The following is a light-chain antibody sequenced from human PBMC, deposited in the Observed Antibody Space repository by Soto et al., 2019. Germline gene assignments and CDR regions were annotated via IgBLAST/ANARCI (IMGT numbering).Light chain of an antibody. CDR1: SFNIGTNN. CDR2: SND. V-gene: IGLV1-44*01. Sequence: QSVLTQPPSASGTPGQRVTIFCSGNSFNIGTNNVNWYQQLPGTAPKLLVHSNDERPSGVPDRFSGSKSGTSDSLAISGLQSEDEADYYCVAWDVSLNSYVFGIGTKVTVL. CDR3: VAWDVSLNSYV. J-gene: IGLJ1*01.